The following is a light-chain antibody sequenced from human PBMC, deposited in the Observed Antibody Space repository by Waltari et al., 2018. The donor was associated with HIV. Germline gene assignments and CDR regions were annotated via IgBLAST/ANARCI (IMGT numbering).Light chain of an antibody. CDR3: GSYTSSSTLV. Sequence: QSALPQPASVSGSPGRSIPISCPGTSSDVGPYKLVSWSQQHPGKAPNLMIYDVSSRPSGVSDRFSGSKSGNTASLTISGLQAEDEADYYCGSYTSSSTLVFGGGTKLTVL. CDR2: DVS. V-gene: IGLV2-14*03. CDR1: SSDVGPYKL. J-gene: IGLJ3*02.